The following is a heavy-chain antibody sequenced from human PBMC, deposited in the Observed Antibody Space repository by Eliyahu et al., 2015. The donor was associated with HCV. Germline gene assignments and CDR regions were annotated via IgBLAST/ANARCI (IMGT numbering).Heavy chain of an antibody. CDR2: INPSGGST. V-gene: IGHV1-46*01. CDR3: AREWAYCGGDCSGAFDI. CDR1: GYTFTSXX. J-gene: IGHJ3*02. Sequence: QVQLVQSGAEVKKPGASVKVSCXXSGYTFTSXXXHWVRQAPGQGLEWMGIINPSGGSTSYAQKFQGRVTMTRDTSTSTVYMELSSLRSEDTAVYYCAREWAYCGGDCSGAFDIWGQGTMVTVSS. D-gene: IGHD2-21*02.